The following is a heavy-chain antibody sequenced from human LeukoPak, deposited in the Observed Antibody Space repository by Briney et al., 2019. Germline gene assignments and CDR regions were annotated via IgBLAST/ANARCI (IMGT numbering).Heavy chain of an antibody. CDR1: GGSISSGSYY. J-gene: IGHJ5*02. Sequence: PSETLSLTCTVSGGSISSGSYYWSWIRQPAGKGLEWIGRIYTSGSTNYNPSLKSRVTISVDTSKNQFSLKLSSVTAADTAVYYCARGQVTIFGVVSFGGDWFDPWGQGTLVTVSS. CDR3: ARGQVTIFGVVSFGGDWFDP. CDR2: IYTSGST. V-gene: IGHV4-61*02. D-gene: IGHD3-3*01.